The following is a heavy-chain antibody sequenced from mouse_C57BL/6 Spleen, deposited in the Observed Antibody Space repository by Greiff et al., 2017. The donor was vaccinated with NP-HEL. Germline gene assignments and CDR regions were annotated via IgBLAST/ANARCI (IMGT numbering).Heavy chain of an antibody. CDR3: ARGTMVTHFDY. J-gene: IGHJ2*01. CDR2: ISSGSSTI. V-gene: IGHV5-17*01. D-gene: IGHD2-2*01. Sequence: EVMLVESGGGLVKPGGSLKLSCAASGFTFSDYGMHWVRQAPEKGLEWVAYISSGSSTIYYADTVQGRFTISRDNAKNTLFLQMTSLRSEDTAMYYCARGTMVTHFDYWGQGTTLTVSS. CDR1: GFTFSDYG.